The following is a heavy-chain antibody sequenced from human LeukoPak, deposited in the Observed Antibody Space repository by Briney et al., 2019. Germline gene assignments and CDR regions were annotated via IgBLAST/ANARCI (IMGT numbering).Heavy chain of an antibody. CDR1: GGSISSYY. CDR3: ARDPFRAATLPSPGPARPN. D-gene: IGHD2-15*01. J-gene: IGHJ4*02. V-gene: IGHV3-7*01. Sequence: PSETLSLTCTVSGGSISSYYWSWVRQAPGKGLEWVANIKQDGSEKYYVDSVKGRFTISRDNAKNSLYLQMNSLRADDTAVYYCARDPFRAATLPSPGPARPNWGQGTLVTVSS. CDR2: IKQDGSEK.